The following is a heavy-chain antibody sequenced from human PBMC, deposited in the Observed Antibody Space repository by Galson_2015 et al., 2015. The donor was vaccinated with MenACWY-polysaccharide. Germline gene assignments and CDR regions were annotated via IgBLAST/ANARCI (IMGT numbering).Heavy chain of an antibody. CDR3: GRPFDWAFDY. D-gene: IGHD2-21*01. CDR2: VNPDGGDK. V-gene: IGHV3-7*01. Sequence: SPRLSCAASGFSFSGPWLTWVRLAAATGVEWVANVNPDGGDKYYVDSVKGRFLISRDNAKSSVYLKIKGLRVEDTVMYYCGRPFDWAFDYRAQGALVTAPS. CDR1: GFSFSGPW. J-gene: IGHJ4*02.